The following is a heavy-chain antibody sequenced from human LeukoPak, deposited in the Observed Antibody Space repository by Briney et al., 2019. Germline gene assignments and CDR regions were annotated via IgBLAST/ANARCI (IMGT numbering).Heavy chain of an antibody. CDR3: AGKNDYSNYGIDP. Sequence: SATLSLTCTVSGGSISSSSYFWGWIRQPPGKGLEWIGSIFYSGSTYYSPSLKSRVTISVDTSKNQLSLKLTSVTAADTAVYYCAGKNDYSNYGIDPWGQGTLVTVSS. CDR2: IFYSGST. V-gene: IGHV4-39*07. J-gene: IGHJ5*02. D-gene: IGHD4-11*01. CDR1: GGSISSSSYF.